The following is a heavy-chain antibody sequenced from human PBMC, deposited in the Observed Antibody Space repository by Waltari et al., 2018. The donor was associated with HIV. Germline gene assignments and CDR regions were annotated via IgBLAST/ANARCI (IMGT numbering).Heavy chain of an antibody. D-gene: IGHD2-15*01. Sequence: QVQLVESGGGVVQPGRSLRLSCAASGFTFSTYGMHWVRQAPGKGLEWVAVLWYDGSQKYYEDSVKGRFSISRDNSKNTLYLQMNSLRVEDTAVYYCARERTGYCSGGSCYGMDVWGQGTTVTVSS. CDR2: LWYDGSQK. V-gene: IGHV3-33*01. J-gene: IGHJ6*02. CDR1: GFTFSTYG. CDR3: ARERTGYCSGGSCYGMDV.